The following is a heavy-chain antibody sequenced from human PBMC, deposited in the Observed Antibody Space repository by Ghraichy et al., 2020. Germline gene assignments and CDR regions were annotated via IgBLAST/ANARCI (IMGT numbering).Heavy chain of an antibody. Sequence: SETLSLTCAVYGGSFSGYYWSWIRQPPGKGLEWIGEINHSGSTNYNPSLKSRVTISVDTSKNQFSLKLSSVTAADTAVYYCARGSSTTYYDYVWGTTPGLFDYWGQGTLVTVSS. CDR1: GGSFSGYY. D-gene: IGHD3-16*01. V-gene: IGHV4-34*01. J-gene: IGHJ4*02. CDR2: INHSGST. CDR3: ARGSSTTYYDYVWGTTPGLFDY.